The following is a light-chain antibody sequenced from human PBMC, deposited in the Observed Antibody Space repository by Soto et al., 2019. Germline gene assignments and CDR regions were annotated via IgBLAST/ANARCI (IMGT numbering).Light chain of an antibody. CDR1: QSVSSS. Sequence: FVVTQSPDTLSLSPGETATLSCRASQSVSSSVAWYQHKPGQAPRLLIYDASNRATGIPARFSGSGSGTDFTLTISSLEPEDFAVYYCQQRSNWPPGTFGGGTKVDNK. J-gene: IGKJ4*01. V-gene: IGKV3-11*01. CDR2: DAS. CDR3: QQRSNWPPGT.